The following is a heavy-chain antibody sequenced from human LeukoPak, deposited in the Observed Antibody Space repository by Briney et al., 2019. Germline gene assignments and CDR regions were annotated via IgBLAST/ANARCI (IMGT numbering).Heavy chain of an antibody. CDR3: ARELNYDTSGYYFDY. CDR1: GYTFTVYF. D-gene: IGHD3-22*01. CDR2: INPNSGGT. Sequence: ASVKVSCKASGYTFTVYFMHWVRQAPGQGLEWMGWINPNSGGTNYAQKFQGRVTMTRDTSISTAYMELSRLRSDDTAVYYCARELNYDTSGYYFDYWGQGTLVTVSS. V-gene: IGHV1-2*02. J-gene: IGHJ4*02.